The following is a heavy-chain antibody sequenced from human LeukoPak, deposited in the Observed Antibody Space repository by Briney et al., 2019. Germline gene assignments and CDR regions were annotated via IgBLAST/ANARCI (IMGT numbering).Heavy chain of an antibody. CDR2: IYYSGST. CDR1: GGSISSSTFY. Sequence: PSETQSLTCTVSGGSISSSTFYWGWIRQPPGKGLEWIGSIYYSGSTYYNPSLKSRVSISVDTSKNQFSLKLTSVTAADTAVYYCARGPRWLQDYFNYWGQGTLVTVSS. J-gene: IGHJ4*02. CDR3: ARGPRWLQDYFNY. V-gene: IGHV4-39*07. D-gene: IGHD5-24*01.